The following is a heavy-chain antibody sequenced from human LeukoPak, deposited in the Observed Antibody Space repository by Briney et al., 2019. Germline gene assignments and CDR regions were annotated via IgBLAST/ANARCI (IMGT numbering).Heavy chain of an antibody. CDR1: GFTFSSYS. D-gene: IGHD6-13*01. Sequence: GGSLRLSCAASGFTFSSYSMNWVRQAPGKGLEWVSYINSDSSTIFYADSVQGRFTISRDNAKNSLYLQMNSLRAEDTAVYYCARSGSKNSSSWYDAFDIWGQGTMVTVSS. J-gene: IGHJ3*02. V-gene: IGHV3-48*04. CDR2: INSDSSTI. CDR3: ARSGSKNSSSWYDAFDI.